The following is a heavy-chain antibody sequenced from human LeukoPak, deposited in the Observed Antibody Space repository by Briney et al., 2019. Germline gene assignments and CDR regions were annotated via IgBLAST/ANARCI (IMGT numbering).Heavy chain of an antibody. V-gene: IGHV3-23*01. Sequence: GGSLRLSCAASGFTFSNYAMNWVRQAPGKGLEWVSVITGSGGNTYYADSVKGRFTISKDNSKNTVYLQMSSLRVDDTAVYYCAKAASSSWPSYYYGMDVWGQGTTVTVSS. CDR2: ITGSGGNT. D-gene: IGHD6-13*01. J-gene: IGHJ6*02. CDR1: GFTFSNYA. CDR3: AKAASSSWPSYYYGMDV.